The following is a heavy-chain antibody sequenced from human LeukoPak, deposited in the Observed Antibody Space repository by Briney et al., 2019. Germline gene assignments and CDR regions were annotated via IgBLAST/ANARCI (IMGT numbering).Heavy chain of an antibody. CDR1: GGTFSSYA. CDR2: IIPIFGIA. Sequence: SVTVSFKASGGTFSSYAISWVRQAPGQGLEWMGRIIPIFGIANYAQRFQGRVTITADKSTSTAYMELSSLRSEDTAVYYCARVPYSTQLVAWFDPWGQGALVTVCS. D-gene: IGHD6-6*01. CDR3: ARVPYSTQLVAWFDP. J-gene: IGHJ5*02. V-gene: IGHV1-69*04.